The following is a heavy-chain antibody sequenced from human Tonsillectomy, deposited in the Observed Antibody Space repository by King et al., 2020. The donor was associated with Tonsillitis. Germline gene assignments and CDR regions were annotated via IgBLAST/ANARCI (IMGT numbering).Heavy chain of an antibody. CDR2: ISYDGSNK. CDR1: GFTFSSYA. J-gene: IGHJ6*02. CDR3: AGDYCSSTSCYVYYGMAV. V-gene: IGHV3-30*04. D-gene: IGHD2-2*01. Sequence: VQLVESGGGVVQPGRSLRLSCAASGFTFSSYAMHWVRQAPGKGLEWVAVISYDGSNKYYADSVKGRFTISRDNSKNTLYLQMNSLRAEDTAVYYCAGDYCSSTSCYVYYGMAVWGQGTTVTVSS.